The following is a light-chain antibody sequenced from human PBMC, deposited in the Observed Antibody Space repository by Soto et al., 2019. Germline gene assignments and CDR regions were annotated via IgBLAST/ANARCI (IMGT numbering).Light chain of an antibody. V-gene: IGKV1-5*01. CDR1: QSISSW. Sequence: DIQMTQSPSTLSASVADRVTSTCRARQSISSWLAWYQQKPGKAPKLLIYDASSLESGVPSRFSGSGSGTEFTLTISSLQPDDFATYYCQQYNSYSLTFGGGTKVDIK. CDR3: QQYNSYSLT. CDR2: DAS. J-gene: IGKJ4*01.